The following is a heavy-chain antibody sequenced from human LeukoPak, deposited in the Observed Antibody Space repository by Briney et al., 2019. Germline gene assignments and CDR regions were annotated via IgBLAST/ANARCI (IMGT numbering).Heavy chain of an antibody. CDR1: GNSINRGYY. V-gene: IGHV4-38-2*02. CDR2: FYHSVST. Sequence: SETLSLTCTVSGNSINRGYYWGWIRQPPGKGLEWIGSFYHSVSTYYNPSLKSRVTISVDTSKNQFSLKLSPVTAADTAVYYCARDMRGGNSYYFDSWGQGTLVTVSS. CDR3: ARDMRGGNSYYFDS. D-gene: IGHD4-23*01. J-gene: IGHJ4*02.